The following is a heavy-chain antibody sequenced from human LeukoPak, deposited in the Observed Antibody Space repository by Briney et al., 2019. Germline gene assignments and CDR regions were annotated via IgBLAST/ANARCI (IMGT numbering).Heavy chain of an antibody. Sequence: SGTLSLTCAVSGVSISSGHWWSWVRQPPGKGLEWIGNIFYSGSTYYGPSLKSRLTISLDTSRNQFSLKLNSVTAADTAVYYCAKPNGYGLIDIWGQGTMVTVSS. CDR1: GVSISSGHW. J-gene: IGHJ3*02. V-gene: IGHV4-4*02. CDR2: IFYSGST. D-gene: IGHD3-10*01. CDR3: AKPNGYGLIDI.